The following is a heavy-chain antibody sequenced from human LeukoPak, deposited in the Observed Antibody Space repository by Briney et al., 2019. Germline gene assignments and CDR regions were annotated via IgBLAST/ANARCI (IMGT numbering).Heavy chain of an antibody. CDR3: ARGPVIFGSGTQDAFDI. CDR2: ISTSSIYK. V-gene: IGHV3-21*01. D-gene: IGHD3-10*01. Sequence: GGSLRLSWGASGFTFSRYTMNWVRQAPGKGLEWVASISTSSIYKYYGDPVKGRFTISRDNSRKSAYLQMDRLSREDTAVYYCARGPVIFGSGTQDAFDIWGQGTMVTVSS. CDR1: GFTFSRYT. J-gene: IGHJ3*02.